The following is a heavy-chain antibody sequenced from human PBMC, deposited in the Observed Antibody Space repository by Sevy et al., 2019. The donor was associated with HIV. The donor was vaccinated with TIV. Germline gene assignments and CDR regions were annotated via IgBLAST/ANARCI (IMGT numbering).Heavy chain of an antibody. V-gene: IGHV3-33*01. CDR1: GFPFSNYA. J-gene: IGHJ4*02. D-gene: IGHD3-22*01. CDR2: IWSDGAYQ. Sequence: GGSLRLSCAATGFPFSNYAMHWVRQAPGKGREWVAIIWSDGAYQYHGDSVKGRFTISRDNSKNTLYLQMNNVRVEDTAVYYCARGGYYYDNAAYYALDSWGQGTLVTVSS. CDR3: ARGGYYYDNAAYYALDS.